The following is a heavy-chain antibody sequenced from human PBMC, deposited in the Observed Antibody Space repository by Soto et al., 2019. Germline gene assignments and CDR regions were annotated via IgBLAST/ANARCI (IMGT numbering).Heavy chain of an antibody. CDR1: GGSISSRSYY. Sequence: SETLSLTCTVSGGSISSRSYYWGWIRQPPGKGQEWIGSIYYSGSTYYNPSLKSRVTISVDTSKNQFSLKLSSVTAADTAVYYCARHVVVVPAALIYWGQGTLVTVSS. CDR2: IYYSGST. CDR3: ARHVVVVPAALIY. V-gene: IGHV4-39*01. D-gene: IGHD2-2*01. J-gene: IGHJ4*02.